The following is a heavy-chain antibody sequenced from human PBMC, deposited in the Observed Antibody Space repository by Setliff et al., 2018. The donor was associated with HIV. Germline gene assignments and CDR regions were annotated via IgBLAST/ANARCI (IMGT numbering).Heavy chain of an antibody. CDR3: TRVSDRHTLTNFAY. CDR2: IKSKTDGGTA. Sequence: PGGSLRLSCAVSGFTLSHAYMSWVRQAPGKGLEWVGRIKSKTDGGTADYAAPVKGRFTISRDDSRSIAYLDMSSLKTDDTAVYYCTRVSDRHTLTNFAYWGQGALVTVSS. V-gene: IGHV3-15*01. D-gene: IGHD4-4*01. CDR1: GFTLSHAY. J-gene: IGHJ4*02.